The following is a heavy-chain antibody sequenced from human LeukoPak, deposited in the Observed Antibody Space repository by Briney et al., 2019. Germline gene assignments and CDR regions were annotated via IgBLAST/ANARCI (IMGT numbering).Heavy chain of an antibody. D-gene: IGHD2-15*01. J-gene: IGHJ4*02. Sequence: GGSLRLSCAASGFTFSSYAMSWVRQAPGKGLGWVSSISGSGGSTYYADSVKGRFTISRDNSKNTLYLQMNSLRAEDTAVYYCAKEQSSWGSGGYWGQGTLVTVSS. V-gene: IGHV3-23*01. CDR2: ISGSGGST. CDR1: GFTFSSYA. CDR3: AKEQSSWGSGGY.